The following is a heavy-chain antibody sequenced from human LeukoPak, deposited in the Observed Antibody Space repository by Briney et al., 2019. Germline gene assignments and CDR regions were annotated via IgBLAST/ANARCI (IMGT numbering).Heavy chain of an antibody. CDR1: GYTFTGYY. V-gene: IGHV1-2*02. J-gene: IGHJ3*02. CDR2: INPNSGGT. D-gene: IGHD3-10*01. CDR3: ARSALWDDAFDI. Sequence: ASVKASCKASGYTFTGYYMHWVRQAPGQGLEWMGWINPNSGGTNYAQKFQGRVTMTRDTSISTAYMELSRLRSDDTAVYYCARSALWDDAFDIWGQGTMVTVSS.